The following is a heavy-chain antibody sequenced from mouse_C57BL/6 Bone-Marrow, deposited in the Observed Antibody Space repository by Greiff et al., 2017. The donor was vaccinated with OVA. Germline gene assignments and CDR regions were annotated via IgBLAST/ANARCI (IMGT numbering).Heavy chain of an antibody. Sequence: VQLQQPGAELVKPGASVTLSCKASGYTFTSYWMQWVKQRPGQGLEWIGEIDPSDSYTNYNQKFKGKATLTVDTSSSTAYMQLSSLTSEDSAVYYCARRDYYGSSYFDYWGQGTTLTVSS. D-gene: IGHD1-1*01. CDR2: IDPSDSYT. V-gene: IGHV1-50*01. CDR3: ARRDYYGSSYFDY. CDR1: GYTFTSYW. J-gene: IGHJ2*01.